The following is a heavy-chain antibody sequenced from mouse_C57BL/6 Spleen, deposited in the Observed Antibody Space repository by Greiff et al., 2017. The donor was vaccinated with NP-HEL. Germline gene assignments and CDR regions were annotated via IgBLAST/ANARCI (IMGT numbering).Heavy chain of an antibody. D-gene: IGHD3-2*02. J-gene: IGHJ3*01. Sequence: QVQLQQSGAELVKPGASVKISCKASGYAFSSYWMNWVKQRPGKGLEWIGQIYPGDGDTNYNGKFKGKATLTADKSSSTAYMQLSSLTSEDSAVYFCARPTAQATAWFAYWGQGTLVTVSA. CDR3: ARPTAQATAWFAY. CDR2: IYPGDGDT. V-gene: IGHV1-80*01. CDR1: GYAFSSYW.